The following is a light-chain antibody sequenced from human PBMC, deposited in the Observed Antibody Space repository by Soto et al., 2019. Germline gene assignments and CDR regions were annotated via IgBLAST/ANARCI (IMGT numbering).Light chain of an antibody. J-gene: IGLJ2*01. Sequence: QTVVTQEPSFSVSPGGTVTLTCGLSSGSVSPSYYPSWYQQTPGQAPRTLIYSTNTRSSGVPDRFSGSILGNKAALTITGAQADDESDYYCVLYMSGGISVFGGGTKLTVL. V-gene: IGLV8-61*01. CDR1: SGSVSPSYY. CDR3: VLYMSGGISV. CDR2: STN.